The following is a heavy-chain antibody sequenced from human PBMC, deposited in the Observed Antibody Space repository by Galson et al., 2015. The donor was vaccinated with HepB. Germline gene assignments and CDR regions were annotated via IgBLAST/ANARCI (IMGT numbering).Heavy chain of an antibody. CDR2: ISGSGRTT. CDR1: GFTFSSYA. CDR3: AKDSTLLWFESSFEY. J-gene: IGHJ4*02. Sequence: SLRLSCAASGFTFSSYAMSWVRQAPGKGLEWVSGISGSGRTTYYADSVKGRFTISRDNSKDTLYLQMNSLRAEDTAIYFCAKDSTLLWFESSFEYWGQGTVVTASS. V-gene: IGHV3-23*01. D-gene: IGHD3-10*01.